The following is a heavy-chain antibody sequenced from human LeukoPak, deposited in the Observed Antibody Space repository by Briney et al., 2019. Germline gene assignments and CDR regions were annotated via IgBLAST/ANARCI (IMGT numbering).Heavy chain of an antibody. V-gene: IGHV3-48*03. CDR3: ARDRPLDY. CDR1: GFTFSSYE. J-gene: IGHJ4*02. Sequence: GGSLRLSCAASGFTFSSYEMNWVRQAPGKGLEWLSYISSSGSTIYYADSVKGRFTISRDNAKNSLCLQMNSLRDEDTAVYYCARDRPLDYWGQGTLVTVSS. CDR2: ISSSGSTI.